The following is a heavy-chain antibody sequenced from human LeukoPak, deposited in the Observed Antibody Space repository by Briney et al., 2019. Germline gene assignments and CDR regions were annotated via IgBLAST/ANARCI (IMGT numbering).Heavy chain of an antibody. Sequence: PGGSLRLSCAASGFTFSNYAMNWVRQAPGKGLEWVAEISGSGSRIYYADSVKGRFAISRDNSKNTLYPQMNSVRAEDTATYYCAKDRGYDYVYWGQGTLVTVSS. V-gene: IGHV3-23*01. CDR3: AKDRGYDYVY. CDR2: ISGSGSRI. CDR1: GFTFSNYA. J-gene: IGHJ4*02. D-gene: IGHD5-12*01.